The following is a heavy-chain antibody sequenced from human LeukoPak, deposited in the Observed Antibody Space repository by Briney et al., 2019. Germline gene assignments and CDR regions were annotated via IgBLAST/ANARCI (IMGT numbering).Heavy chain of an antibody. Sequence: TGGSLRLSCAASGFTFSSYSMNWVRQAPGKGLEWVSSISSSSSYIYYADSVKGRFTISRDNAKNSLYLQMNSLRAEDTAVYYCARGRQPGPYSNYPSWFDPWGQGTLVTVSS. CDR3: ARGRQPGPYSNYPSWFDP. D-gene: IGHD4-11*01. CDR2: ISSSSSYI. CDR1: GFTFSSYS. J-gene: IGHJ5*02. V-gene: IGHV3-21*01.